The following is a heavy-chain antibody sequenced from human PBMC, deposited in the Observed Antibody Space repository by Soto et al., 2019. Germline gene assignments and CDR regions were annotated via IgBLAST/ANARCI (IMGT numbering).Heavy chain of an antibody. Sequence: QVQLVESGVGVVQPGRSLRLSCAASGFTFSSYGMHWVRQAPGKGLEWVAVISYDGSNKYYADSVKGRFTISRDNSKHTLYLQMNSLRAEDTAVYYCAKYRYGSGKGFYYYGMDVWGQGTTVTVSS. CDR1: GFTFSSYG. V-gene: IGHV3-30*18. J-gene: IGHJ6*02. CDR2: ISYDGSNK. D-gene: IGHD3-10*01. CDR3: AKYRYGSGKGFYYYGMDV.